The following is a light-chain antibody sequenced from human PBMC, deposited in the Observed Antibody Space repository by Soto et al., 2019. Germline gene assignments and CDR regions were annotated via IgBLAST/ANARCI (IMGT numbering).Light chain of an antibody. J-gene: IGLJ1*01. CDR1: SSNIGSTYD. V-gene: IGLV1-40*01. CDR3: QSYDDSLSVHYV. CDR2: GNT. Sequence: QSVLAQPPSLSGAPGQRVTISCTGSSSNIGSTYDVQWYQQLPGTAPKLLIHGNTDRPSGVPDRFSGPKSGTSASLAITGLQADDEADYYCQSYDDSLSVHYVFGTGTKVTVL.